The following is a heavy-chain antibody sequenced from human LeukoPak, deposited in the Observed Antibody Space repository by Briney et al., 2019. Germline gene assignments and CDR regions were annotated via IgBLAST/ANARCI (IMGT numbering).Heavy chain of an antibody. CDR1: GFTFDDYG. CDR3: ARGKRTSGWSQYYFDY. D-gene: IGHD6-19*01. Sequence: EGSLRLSCAASGFTFDDYGMSWVRQAPGKGLEWVSGINWNGDSTGYADSVKGRFTISRDNAKNSLSLQMNSLRAEDTALYYCARGKRTSGWSQYYFDYWGQGSLVTVSS. CDR2: INWNGDST. V-gene: IGHV3-20*04. J-gene: IGHJ4*02.